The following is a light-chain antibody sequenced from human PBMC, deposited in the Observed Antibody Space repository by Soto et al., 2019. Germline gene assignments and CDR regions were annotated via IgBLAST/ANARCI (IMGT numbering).Light chain of an antibody. CDR3: QQRRGWPLT. CDR1: QSVSSF. V-gene: IGKV3-11*01. CDR2: DTS. Sequence: EIVLTQSPATLSLSPGERAPLSCRASQSVSSFLAWYQHTPGQAPRLLIYDTSNRATGIPARFSGSGSGTDFTLTISSLEPEDFAVYYCQQRRGWPLTFGGGTKVEI. J-gene: IGKJ4*01.